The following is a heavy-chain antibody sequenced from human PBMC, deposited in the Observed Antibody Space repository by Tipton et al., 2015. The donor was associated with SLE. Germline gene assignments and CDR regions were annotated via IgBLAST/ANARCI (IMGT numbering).Heavy chain of an antibody. Sequence: GLVKPSETLSLTCTVSGGSISSYYWSWIRQPPGKGLEWIGYIYYSGSTNYNPSLKSRVTISVDTSKNQFSLKLSSVSAADTAVYYCARGYYSSSWYYFDYWGQGTLVTVSS. J-gene: IGHJ4*02. CDR2: IYYSGST. V-gene: IGHV4-59*01. CDR1: GGSISSYY. CDR3: ARGYYSSSWYYFDY. D-gene: IGHD6-13*01.